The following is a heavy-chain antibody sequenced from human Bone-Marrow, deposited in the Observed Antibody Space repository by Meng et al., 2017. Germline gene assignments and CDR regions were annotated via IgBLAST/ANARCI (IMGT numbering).Heavy chain of an antibody. Sequence: QLQLQESGPGLVKPSETLSLTCTVSGGSTPSTSYYWDWIRQSPAKGLEWIGTIGYSGTIVYNPSLSSRVTMTLDTSKNQFSLKLSSVTAPDTAVYYCARRVHDGTGHHYFDSWGQGTLVTVSS. CDR1: GGSTPSTSYY. CDR3: ARRVHDGTGHHYFDS. V-gene: IGHV4-39*01. CDR2: IGYSGTI. J-gene: IGHJ4*02. D-gene: IGHD1-7*01.